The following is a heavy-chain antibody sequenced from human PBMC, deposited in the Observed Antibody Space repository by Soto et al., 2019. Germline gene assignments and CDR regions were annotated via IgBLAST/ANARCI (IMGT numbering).Heavy chain of an antibody. Sequence: VASVKVSCKASGYTFTSYYMHWVRQAPGQGLEWMGIINPSGGSTSYAQKFQGRVTMTRDTSTSTVYMELSSLRSEDTAVYYCARDRSIAAAGRWSFDYWGQGTLVTVSS. CDR1: GYTFTSYY. CDR3: ARDRSIAAAGRWSFDY. CDR2: INPSGGST. J-gene: IGHJ4*02. D-gene: IGHD6-13*01. V-gene: IGHV1-46*01.